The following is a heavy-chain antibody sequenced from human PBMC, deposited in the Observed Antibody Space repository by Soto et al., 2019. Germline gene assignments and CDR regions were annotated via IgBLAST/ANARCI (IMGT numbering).Heavy chain of an antibody. D-gene: IGHD2-21*01. CDR2: VSSDGSNK. J-gene: IGHJ5*02. CDR1: GFRFSNYG. V-gene: IGHV3-30*18. Sequence: PVGSLRLSCAASGFRFSNYGMHWVRQAPGKGLEWVAFVSSDGSNKYYADSVKGRFTISRGNSKSTLFLQVDNLSVDDTAVYYCAKDRVIQLLPIWPDPWGQGTLVTVSS. CDR3: AKDRVIQLLPIWPDP.